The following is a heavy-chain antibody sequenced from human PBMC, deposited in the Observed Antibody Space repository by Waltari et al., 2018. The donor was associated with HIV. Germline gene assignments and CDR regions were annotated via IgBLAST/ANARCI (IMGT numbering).Heavy chain of an antibody. V-gene: IGHV1-2*02. D-gene: IGHD6-25*01. Sequence: QVQLVQAGAEGKKPGASVKVYCKGYGYTFTGYYMKWVRQAPGPGLECMGLIIPYIGGTSYAQKFPGRVTITRDTSISTAYMELSRLRSDDTAVYSCARRISGGMAVWGQWTTVTVSS. J-gene: IGHJ6*02. CDR3: ARRISGGMAV. CDR1: GYTFTGYY. CDR2: IIPYIGGT.